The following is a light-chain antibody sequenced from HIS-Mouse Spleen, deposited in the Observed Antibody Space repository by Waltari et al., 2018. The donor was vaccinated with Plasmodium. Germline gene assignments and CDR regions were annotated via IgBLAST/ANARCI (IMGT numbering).Light chain of an antibody. CDR1: QSVSIN. J-gene: IGKJ3*01. CDR2: GAS. Sequence: EIEMTQSPATLSVSPGERAPLSCRASQSVSINLALYQQKPGQAPRLLIYGASTRATGIPARFSGSGSGTEFTLTISSLQSEDFAFYYCQQYNNWSFTFGPGTKVDIK. CDR3: QQYNNWSFT. V-gene: IGKV3-15*01.